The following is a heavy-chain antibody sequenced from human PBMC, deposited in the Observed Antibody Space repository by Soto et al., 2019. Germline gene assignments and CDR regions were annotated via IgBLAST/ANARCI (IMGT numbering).Heavy chain of an antibody. CDR1: GGSISSYY. D-gene: IGHD2-15*01. V-gene: IGHV4-59*08. Sequence: QVQLQESGPGLVKPSETLSLTCTVSGGSISSYYWSWIRQPPGKGLEWIGYIYYSGSTNYNPSLKSRVTISVDTAXXQXSXXLSSVTAADTAVYYCARHAPTYCSGGSCYLSEFDPWGQGTLVTVSS. CDR2: IYYSGST. J-gene: IGHJ5*02. CDR3: ARHAPTYCSGGSCYLSEFDP.